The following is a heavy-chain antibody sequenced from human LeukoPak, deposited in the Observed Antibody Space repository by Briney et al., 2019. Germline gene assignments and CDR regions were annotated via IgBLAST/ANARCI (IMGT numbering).Heavy chain of an antibody. CDR2: IIPIFGTA. J-gene: IGHJ4*02. CDR3: ARDSGSSSNWYMGGYFDY. V-gene: IGHV1-69*13. CDR1: GGTFSSYA. D-gene: IGHD6-13*01. Sequence: ASVKVSCEASGGTFSSYAISWVRQAPGQGLEWMGGIIPIFGTANYAQKFQGRVTITADESTSTAYMELSSLRSEDTAVYYCARDSGSSSNWYMGGYFDYWGQGTLVTVSS.